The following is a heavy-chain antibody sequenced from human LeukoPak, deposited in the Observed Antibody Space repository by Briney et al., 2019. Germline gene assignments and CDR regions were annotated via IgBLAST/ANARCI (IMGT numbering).Heavy chain of an antibody. V-gene: IGHV6-1*01. Sequence: SQTLSLTCVISGNIVSSNSAACNWIRQSPSRGLEWLGRTYYRSKLYHDYAVSVKGRITINPDTSKNQFFLQLNSVTPEDTAVYYCASETSHYDYWGQGTLVTVSS. J-gene: IGHJ4*02. CDR2: TYYRSKLYH. CDR1: GNIVSSNSAA. CDR3: ASETSHYDY.